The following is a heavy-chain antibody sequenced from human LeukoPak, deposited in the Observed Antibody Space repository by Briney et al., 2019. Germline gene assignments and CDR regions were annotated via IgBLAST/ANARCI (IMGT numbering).Heavy chain of an antibody. D-gene: IGHD4-17*01. V-gene: IGHV3-30*18. CDR1: GFTFSSYG. CDR2: ISYEGSNK. CDR3: AKDSLYGDYTTFFDC. J-gene: IGHJ4*02. Sequence: PGGSLRLSCAASGFTFSSYGMHWVRQAPGKGLEWVAVISYEGSNKYYADSVKGRFTISRDNSKNTLYLQMNSLRAEDTAVYYCAKDSLYGDYTTFFDCWGQGTLVTVYS.